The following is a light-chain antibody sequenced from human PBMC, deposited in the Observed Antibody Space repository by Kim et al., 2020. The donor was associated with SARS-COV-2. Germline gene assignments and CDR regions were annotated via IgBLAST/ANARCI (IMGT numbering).Light chain of an antibody. J-gene: IGKJ1*01. Sequence: DIVMTQTPLSSPVTLGQPASISCRSSQSLVHSDGTTYLSWLHQRPGQPPRLLIYNIFKRFSGVPDRFSGSGAETDFTLRISRVEAEDVGIYYCMQATQSPRTFGQGTKVDIK. V-gene: IGKV2-24*01. CDR2: NIF. CDR1: QSLVHSDGTTY. CDR3: MQATQSPRT.